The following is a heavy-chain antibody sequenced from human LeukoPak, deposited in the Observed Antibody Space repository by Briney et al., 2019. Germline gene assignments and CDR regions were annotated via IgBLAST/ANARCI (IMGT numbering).Heavy chain of an antibody. D-gene: IGHD6-19*01. V-gene: IGHV3-23*01. CDR1: GFSLTTYA. CDR3: AKLTTGWFEDF. Sequence: GGSLRLPCAASGFSLTTYAMTWVRQAPGKGLEWVSAIRASDGSTFYADSVKGRFTISRDSSKNTLYLQMNDLRDEDTAVYYCAKLTTGWFEDFWGQGTLVTVSS. J-gene: IGHJ4*02. CDR2: IRASDGST.